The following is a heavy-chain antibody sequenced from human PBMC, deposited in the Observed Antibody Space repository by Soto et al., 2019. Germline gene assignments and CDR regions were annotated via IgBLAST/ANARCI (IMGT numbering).Heavy chain of an antibody. CDR3: ARVSVAAAGTPVDY. Sequence: GESLKISXKGSGYSFTXYWVSWVRQMPGKGLEWMGRIDPSDSYTNYSPSFQGHVTLSADKSISTAFLQWSSLKASDTAMYYCARVSVAAAGTPVDYWGQGTLVPVSS. J-gene: IGHJ4*02. V-gene: IGHV5-10-1*01. CDR1: GYSFTXYW. CDR2: IDPSDSYT. D-gene: IGHD6-13*01.